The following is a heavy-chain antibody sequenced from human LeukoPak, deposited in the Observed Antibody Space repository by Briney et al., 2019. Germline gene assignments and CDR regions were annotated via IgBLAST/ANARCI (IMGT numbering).Heavy chain of an antibody. V-gene: IGHV3-7*01. CDR1: GFTFSDYW. Sequence: LTGGSLRISCTASGFTFSDYWMTWVRQAPGEGMEWVANIDGVGTDEGYAGSVKGRFTISRDNAKNSLFLQMNSLRADDLAVYYCARNVGYYRLDYWGQGTLVTVPS. CDR3: ARNVGYYRLDY. D-gene: IGHD1-26*01. CDR2: IDGVGTDE. J-gene: IGHJ4*02.